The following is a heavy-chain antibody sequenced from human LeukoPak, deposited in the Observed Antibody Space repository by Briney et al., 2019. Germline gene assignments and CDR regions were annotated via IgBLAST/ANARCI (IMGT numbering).Heavy chain of an antibody. J-gene: IGHJ3*02. CDR2: VNTYSGET. V-gene: IGHV1-2*02. D-gene: IGHD2-15*01. Sequence: ASVKVSCKTSGYTFTTYFIHWVRHAPGQGREWMGAVNTYSGETKYAQKYQGRVTMTRETSISTAYRGLSRLMSADTAVYYCARYWAEPAATDDAFDIWGQGTMVVVSS. CDR1: GYTFTTYF. CDR3: ARYWAEPAATDDAFDI.